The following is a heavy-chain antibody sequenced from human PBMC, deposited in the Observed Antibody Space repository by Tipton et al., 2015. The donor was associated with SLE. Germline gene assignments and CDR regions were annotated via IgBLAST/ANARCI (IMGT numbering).Heavy chain of an antibody. D-gene: IGHD5-18*01. J-gene: IGHJ4*02. Sequence: TLSLTCTVSGGSISSGDYYWSWIRQPPGKGLEWIGEINHSGSTNYNPSLKSRVTISVDTSKNQFSLKLSSVTAADTAVYYCARDLGYSSGYWGQGTLVTVSS. CDR2: INHSGST. V-gene: IGHV4-30-4*08. CDR3: ARDLGYSSGY. CDR1: GGSISSGDYY.